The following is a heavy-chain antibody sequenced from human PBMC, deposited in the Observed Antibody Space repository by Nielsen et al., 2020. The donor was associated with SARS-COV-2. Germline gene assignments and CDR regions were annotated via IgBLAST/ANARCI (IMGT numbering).Heavy chain of an antibody. J-gene: IGHJ6*02. V-gene: IGHV1-2*06. Sequence: WVRQAPGQGLEWMGRINPNSGGTNYAQKSQGRVTMTRDTSISTAYMELSRLRSDDTAVYYCARVVVVVAVTNYYYGMDVWGQGTTVTVSS. CDR3: ARVVVVVAVTNYYYGMDV. D-gene: IGHD2-15*01. CDR2: INPNSGGT.